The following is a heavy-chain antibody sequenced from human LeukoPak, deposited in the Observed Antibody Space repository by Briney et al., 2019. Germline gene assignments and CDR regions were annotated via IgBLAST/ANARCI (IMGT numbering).Heavy chain of an antibody. CDR3: ARESTAATFDY. D-gene: IGHD2-15*01. Sequence: GASVKVSCKASGYTFTSYYMHWVRQAPGQGLEWMGIINPSGGSTSYAQKFQGRVTMTRDMSTSTVYMELSSLRSEDTAVYYCARESTAATFDYWGQGTLVTVSS. CDR1: GYTFTSYY. V-gene: IGHV1-46*01. J-gene: IGHJ4*02. CDR2: INPSGGST.